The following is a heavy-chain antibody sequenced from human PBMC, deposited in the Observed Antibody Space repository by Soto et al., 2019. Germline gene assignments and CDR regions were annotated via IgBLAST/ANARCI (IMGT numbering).Heavy chain of an antibody. J-gene: IGHJ6*02. Sequence: EVQLVESGGGLVQPGGSLTLSCSASGFSFSSYAIHWVRQAPGKGLEYVAVIASHGGSTYYSDSVKGRFTTSRDNSKNTLYLQMSGLRAEDSAVYYFVKDLTPIWNCPGMDVWGQGTTVTVSS. D-gene: IGHD1-7*01. CDR3: VKDLTPIWNCPGMDV. V-gene: IGHV3-64D*08. CDR2: IASHGGST. CDR1: GFSFSSYA.